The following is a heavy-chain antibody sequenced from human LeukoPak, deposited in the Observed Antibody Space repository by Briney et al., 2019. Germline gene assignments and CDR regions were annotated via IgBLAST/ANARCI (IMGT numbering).Heavy chain of an antibody. CDR2: ISGSSSYM. CDR3: ARCPAKGLGLNWFDP. V-gene: IGHV3-21*01. D-gene: IGHD6-19*01. CDR1: GFTFSSYT. J-gene: IGHJ5*02. Sequence: KPGGSLRLSCAASGFTFSSYTMNWVRQAPGKGLEWVSSISGSSSYMYYADSLKGRFTISRDNAKNSLYLQMNSLRAEDTAVYYCARCPAKGLGLNWFDPWGQATLVTVSS.